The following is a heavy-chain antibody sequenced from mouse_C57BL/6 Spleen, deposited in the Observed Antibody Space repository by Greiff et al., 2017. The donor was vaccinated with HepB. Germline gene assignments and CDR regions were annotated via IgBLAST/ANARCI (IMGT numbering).Heavy chain of an antibody. V-gene: IGHV1-26*01. CDR1: GYTFTDYY. CDR3: VRGDGYYEAWFAY. J-gene: IGHJ3*01. D-gene: IGHD2-3*01. CDR2: INPNNGGT. Sequence: EVQLQQSGPELVKPGASVKISCKASGYTFTDYYMNWVKQSHGKSLEWIGDINPNNGGTSYNQKFKGKATLTVDKSSSTAYMELRSLTSEDSAVYYCVRGDGYYEAWFAYWGQGTLVTVSA.